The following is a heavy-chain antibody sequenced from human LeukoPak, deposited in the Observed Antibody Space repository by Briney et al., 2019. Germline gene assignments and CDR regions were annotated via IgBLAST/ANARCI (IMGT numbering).Heavy chain of an antibody. D-gene: IGHD3-22*01. CDR2: ISTYYGNT. CDR1: GYTFSNYG. J-gene: IGHJ5*02. Sequence: ASVKVSCKPSGYTFSNYGITWVRQAPGQGLEWMGWISTYYGNTNYAQKLQGRVTMTTDTSTSTAYMELSSLRSEDTAVYYCAAETYYYDSSGYWWFDPWGQGTLVTVSS. CDR3: AAETYYYDSSGYWWFDP. V-gene: IGHV1-18*01.